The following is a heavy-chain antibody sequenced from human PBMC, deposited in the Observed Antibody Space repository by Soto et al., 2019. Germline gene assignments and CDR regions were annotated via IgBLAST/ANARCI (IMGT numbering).Heavy chain of an antibody. V-gene: IGHV4-59*08. D-gene: IGHD3-22*01. CDR3: GRQVEYYDSSGPFYWFDP. CDR2: IYYSGST. Sequence: SETLSLTCTVSGGSISSYYWSWIRQPPGKGLEWIGYIYYSGSTNYSPSLKSRVTISVDTSKNQFSLKLSSVTAADTAVYYCGRQVEYYDSSGPFYWFDPWGQGTLVTVSS. J-gene: IGHJ5*02. CDR1: GGSISSYY.